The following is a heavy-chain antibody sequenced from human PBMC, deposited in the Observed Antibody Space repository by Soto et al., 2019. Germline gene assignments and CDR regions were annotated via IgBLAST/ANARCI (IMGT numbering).Heavy chain of an antibody. J-gene: IGHJ4*02. CDR2: IKHDGSDE. D-gene: IGHD2-8*01. CDR1: GFTFRDYW. Sequence: EVQLVESGGGLVRPGGSLRLSCAASGFTFRDYWMSWVRQAPGKGLEWVANIKHDGSDEYYVDSMKGRISISRDNAGNSLHLQMNGLRAEDPAVYFCARGDKRLYSSNDFWGQGTLVTVSS. CDR3: ARGDKRLYSSNDF. V-gene: IGHV3-7*03.